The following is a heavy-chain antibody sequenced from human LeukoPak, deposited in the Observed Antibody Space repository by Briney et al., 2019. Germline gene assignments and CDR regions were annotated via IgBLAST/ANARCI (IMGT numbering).Heavy chain of an antibody. J-gene: IGHJ4*02. V-gene: IGHV3-23*01. CDR1: GFTFSNYA. Sequence: GGSLRLSCAASGFTFSNYAMRWVRQAPGKGLEWVSGISGSGDSTYYADSVKGRFTISRDNSKNTLYLQMNSLRAEDTAVYYCAKAKWELLPEYFDYWGQGTLVTVSS. CDR2: ISGSGDST. CDR3: AKAKWELLPEYFDY. D-gene: IGHD1-26*01.